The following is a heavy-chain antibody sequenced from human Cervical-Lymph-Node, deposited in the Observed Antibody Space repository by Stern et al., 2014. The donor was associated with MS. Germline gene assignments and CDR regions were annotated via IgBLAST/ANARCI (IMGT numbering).Heavy chain of an antibody. Sequence: VQLVESGAEVKKPGASVKVSCKASGYTFTSYYMHWVRQAPGQGLEWMGIINPRGGSTSYAQKFQGRVTMTRDTSTSTVYMELSSLRSEDTAVYYCARGSITMVRGALDYYGMDVWGQGTTVTVSS. CDR1: GYTFTSYY. D-gene: IGHD3-10*01. CDR2: INPRGGST. J-gene: IGHJ6*02. CDR3: ARGSITMVRGALDYYGMDV. V-gene: IGHV1-46*03.